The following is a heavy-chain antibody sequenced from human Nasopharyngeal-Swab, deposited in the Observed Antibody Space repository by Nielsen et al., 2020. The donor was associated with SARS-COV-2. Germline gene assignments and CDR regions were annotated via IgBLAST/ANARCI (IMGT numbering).Heavy chain of an antibody. CDR3: ARGSPKRYSGYDFPSFDY. J-gene: IGHJ4*02. V-gene: IGHV3-33*01. CDR2: IWYDGSNK. D-gene: IGHD5-12*01. Sequence: GGSLRLSCAVSGFTFSSYGMHWVRQAPGKGLEWVAVIWYDGSNKYYADSVKGRFTISRDNSKNTLYLQMNSLRAEDTAVYYCARGSPKRYSGYDFPSFDYWGQGTLVTVSS. CDR1: GFTFSSYG.